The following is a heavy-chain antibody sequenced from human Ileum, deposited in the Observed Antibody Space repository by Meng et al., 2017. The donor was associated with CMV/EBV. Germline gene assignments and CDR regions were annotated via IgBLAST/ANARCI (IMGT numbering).Heavy chain of an antibody. CDR1: GFSISNYY. J-gene: IGHJ4*02. CDR2: VSPGGI. Sequence: QGHLRDSGPGRVRPAETRSLPCIVSGFSISNYYWTWIRQPAGKGLEFIGRVSPGGIEYNPSLMSRVTMSLDTSRNQLSLNLNSVTAADTAVYYCARAAARGAPVDYWGQGILVTVSS. V-gene: IGHV4-4*07. CDR3: ARAAARGAPVDY. D-gene: IGHD3-10*01.